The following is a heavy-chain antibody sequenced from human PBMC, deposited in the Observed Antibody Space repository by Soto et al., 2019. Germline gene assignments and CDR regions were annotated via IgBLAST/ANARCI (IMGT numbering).Heavy chain of an antibody. D-gene: IGHD2-8*01. J-gene: IGHJ6*03. V-gene: IGHV4-59*08. Sequence: SETLSLTCTVSGGSISSYYWSWIRQPPGKGLEWIGYIYYSGSTNYNPSLKSRVTISVDTSKNQFSLKLSSVTAADTAVYYCARSIGYCTNGVCYPLFYYYDYMDVCCKRTTVTVSS. CDR3: ARSIGYCTNGVCYPLFYYYDYMDV. CDR1: GGSISSYY. CDR2: IYYSGST.